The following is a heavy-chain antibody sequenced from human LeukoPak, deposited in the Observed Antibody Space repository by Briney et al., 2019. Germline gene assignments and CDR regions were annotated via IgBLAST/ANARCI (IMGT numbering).Heavy chain of an antibody. CDR1: GYTFTGYY. CDR2: INPNSGGT. J-gene: IGHJ6*03. CDR3: ARVRSSWSYYYYYYYMDV. Sequence: ASVKVSCKASGYTFTGYYMHWVRQAPGQGLEWMGWINPNSGGTNYAQKFQGRVTMTRDTSISTAYMELSRLRSDDTAVYYCARVRSSWSYYYYYYYMDVWGKGTTVTVSS. V-gene: IGHV1-2*02. D-gene: IGHD6-13*01.